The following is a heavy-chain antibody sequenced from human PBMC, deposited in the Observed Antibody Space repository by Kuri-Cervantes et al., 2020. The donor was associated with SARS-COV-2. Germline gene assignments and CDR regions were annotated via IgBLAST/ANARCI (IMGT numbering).Heavy chain of an antibody. V-gene: IGHV7-4-1*02. D-gene: IGHD3-9*01. CDR1: GYTFTSYA. CDR2: INTNTGNP. J-gene: IGHJ3*02. CDR3: AGTNVLRYFEWLIGNAFDI. Sequence: ASVKVSCKASGYTFTSYAMNWVRQAPGQGLEWMGWINTNTGNPTYAQGFTGRFVFSLDNSVSTAYLQISSLKAEDTAVYYCAGTNVLRYFEWLIGNAFDIWGQGTMVTVSS.